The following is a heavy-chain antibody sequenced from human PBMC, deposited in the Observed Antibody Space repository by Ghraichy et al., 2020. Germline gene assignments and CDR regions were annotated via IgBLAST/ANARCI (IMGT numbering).Heavy chain of an antibody. J-gene: IGHJ6*02. Sequence: GGSLRLSCAASGFTFSSYSMNWVRQAPGKGLEWVSYISSSSSTIYYADSVKGRFTISRDNAKNSLYLQMNSLRDEDTAVYYCARDSHPTYYDFWSGYSGNYYYYGMDVWGQGATVTVSS. CDR2: ISSSSSTI. CDR3: ARDSHPTYYDFWSGYSGNYYYYGMDV. V-gene: IGHV3-48*02. D-gene: IGHD3-3*01. CDR1: GFTFSSYS.